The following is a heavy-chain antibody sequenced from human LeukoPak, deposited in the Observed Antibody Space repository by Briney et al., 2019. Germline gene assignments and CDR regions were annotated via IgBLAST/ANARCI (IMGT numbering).Heavy chain of an antibody. V-gene: IGHV3-7*01. CDR2: IKHDGSEK. CDR1: GFIFTNYF. D-gene: IGHD3-3*01. Sequence: GGSLRLSCAASGFIFTNYFMSWVRQAPGKGLEWVASIKHDGSEKYYVDSVRGRFTISRDNTMNSLYLQMSSLRAEDTAVYYYATDRGWRTSGYYLYYFEYWGQGTLVTFSS. J-gene: IGHJ4*02. CDR3: ATDRGWRTSGYYLYYFEY.